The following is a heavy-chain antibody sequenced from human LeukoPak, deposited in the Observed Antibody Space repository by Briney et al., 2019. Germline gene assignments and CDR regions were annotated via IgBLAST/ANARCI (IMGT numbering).Heavy chain of an antibody. CDR1: GFTFSNYW. J-gene: IGHJ4*02. Sequence: GGSLRLSCAASGFTFSNYWMSWVRQTPGKGLEWVAEIKQDGSEKNYVDSVKGRFIISRDNTKSSLSLQMNSLRDEDTAVYYCAREYWGYYDDSGYPFDNWGQGTLVTVSS. CDR2: IKQDGSEK. D-gene: IGHD3-22*01. V-gene: IGHV3-7*01. CDR3: AREYWGYYDDSGYPFDN.